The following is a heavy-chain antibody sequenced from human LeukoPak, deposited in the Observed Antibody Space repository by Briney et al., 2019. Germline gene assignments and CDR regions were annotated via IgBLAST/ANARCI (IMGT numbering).Heavy chain of an antibody. CDR1: GFTFSSYA. Sequence: GGSLRLSCAASGFTFSSYAMSWVRQAPGKGLEWVAVIWYDGSNKYYADSVKGRFTISRDNSKNTLYLQMNSLRAEDTAVYYCARDQGSPSLIGGTDYWGQGTLVTVSS. J-gene: IGHJ4*02. V-gene: IGHV3-33*08. D-gene: IGHD1-26*01. CDR3: ARDQGSPSLIGGTDY. CDR2: IWYDGSNK.